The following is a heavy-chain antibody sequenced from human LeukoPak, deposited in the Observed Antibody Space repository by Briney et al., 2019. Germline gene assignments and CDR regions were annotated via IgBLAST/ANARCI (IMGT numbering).Heavy chain of an antibody. V-gene: IGHV3-30*02. CDR2: TRFDGSIQ. J-gene: IGHJ6*03. CDR3: AKVGLHDPSGHFYYMDV. Sequence: PGGSLRLSCAASGFSFSTYGMFWVRQAPGKGLEWVAFTRFDGSIQYYKDSVKGRFTISRDNSRNNLYLQINSLSAEDMAVYYCAKVGLHDPSGHFYYMDVWGKGTAVTVSS. CDR1: GFSFSTYG. D-gene: IGHD3-22*01.